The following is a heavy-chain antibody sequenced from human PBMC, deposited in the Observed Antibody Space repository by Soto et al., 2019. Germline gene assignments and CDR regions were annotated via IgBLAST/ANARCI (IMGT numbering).Heavy chain of an antibody. V-gene: IGHV4-59*01. D-gene: IGHD3-3*01. Sequence: SETLSLTCTVSGGSISSYYWSWIRQPPGKGLEWIGYIYYSGSTNYNPSLKSRVTISVDTFKNQFSLKLSSVTAADTAVYYCARGPMEYYDFWSGYSGWFDPWGQGTLVTVSS. CDR3: ARGPMEYYDFWSGYSGWFDP. CDR2: IYYSGST. CDR1: GGSISSYY. J-gene: IGHJ5*02.